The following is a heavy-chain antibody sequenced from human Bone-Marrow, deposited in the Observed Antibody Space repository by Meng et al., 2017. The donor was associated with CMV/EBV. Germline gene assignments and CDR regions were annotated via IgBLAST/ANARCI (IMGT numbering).Heavy chain of an antibody. Sequence: GESMEFSWATSASTCSSYSMNWARKAPGKGLEWVSSISSSSSYIYYADSVKGRFTISRDNAKNSLYLQMNSLRGEDTAVYYCADDVLAYSRGKDDWGQGTLVTVSS. CDR3: ADDVLAYSRGKDD. CDR2: ISSSSSYI. CDR1: ASTCSSYS. D-gene: IGHD6-19*01. J-gene: IGHJ4*02. V-gene: IGHV3-21*01.